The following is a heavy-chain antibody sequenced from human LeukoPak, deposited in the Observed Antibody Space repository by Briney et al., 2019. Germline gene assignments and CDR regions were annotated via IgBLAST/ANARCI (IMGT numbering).Heavy chain of an antibody. CDR1: GYSISSGYY. J-gene: IGHJ4*02. V-gene: IGHV4-38-2*01. D-gene: IGHD1-26*01. CDR3: ASSPLGEWELLDFDY. Sequence: SETLSLTCAVSGYSISSGYYWGWIRQPPGKGLEWIGSIYYSGSTYYNPSLKSRVTISVDTSKNQFSLKLSSVTAADTAVYYCASSPLGEWELLDFDYWGQGTLVTVSS. CDR2: IYYSGST.